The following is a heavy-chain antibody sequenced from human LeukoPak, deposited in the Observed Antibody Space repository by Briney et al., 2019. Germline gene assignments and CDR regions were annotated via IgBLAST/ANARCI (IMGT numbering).Heavy chain of an antibody. Sequence: SETLSLTCGVSGGSVSTIGYSWRWIRQPPGKGLEWIGYIYQSGSTSYNPSLQSRVTISIDKSKNQFSLKLSPVTAADTAVYYCARDSYYDNSGEGAFDIWGQGTLVTVSS. CDR1: GGSVSTIGYS. D-gene: IGHD3-22*01. J-gene: IGHJ3*02. CDR3: ARDSYYDNSGEGAFDI. CDR2: IYQSGST. V-gene: IGHV4-30-2*01.